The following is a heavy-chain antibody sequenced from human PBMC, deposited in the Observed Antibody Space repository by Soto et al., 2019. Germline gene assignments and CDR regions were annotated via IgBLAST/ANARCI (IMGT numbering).Heavy chain of an antibody. CDR1: GGTFSSYA. D-gene: IGHD3-22*01. CDR2: IIPIFGTA. V-gene: IGHV1-69*06. CDR3: ARSSRAYYYDGPHAFDI. Sequence: GASVKVSCKASGGTFSSYAISWVRQAPGQGLEWMGGIIPIFGTANYAQKFQGRVTITADKSTSTAYMELSSLRSEDTAVYYCARSSRAYYYDGPHAFDIWGQGTMVTVS. J-gene: IGHJ3*02.